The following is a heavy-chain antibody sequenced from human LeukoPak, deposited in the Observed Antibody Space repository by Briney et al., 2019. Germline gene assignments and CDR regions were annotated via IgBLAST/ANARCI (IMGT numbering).Heavy chain of an antibody. Sequence: PGGSLRLSCAASGFTFSSYSMNWVRQAPGKGLEWVSSISSSSSYIYYADSVKGRFTIPRDNAKNPLYLQMNSLRAEDTAVYYCARAMDYYGSGSYSYYFDYWGQGTLVTVSS. CDR2: ISSSSSYI. CDR3: ARAMDYYGSGSYSYYFDY. J-gene: IGHJ4*02. D-gene: IGHD3-10*01. CDR1: GFTFSSYS. V-gene: IGHV3-21*01.